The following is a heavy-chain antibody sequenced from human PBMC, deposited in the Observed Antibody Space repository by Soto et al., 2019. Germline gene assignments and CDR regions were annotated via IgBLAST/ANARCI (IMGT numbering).Heavy chain of an antibody. J-gene: IGHJ4*02. D-gene: IGHD5-18*01. CDR1: GCSISSGGYY. Sequence: SETLSLTCTVSGCSISSGGYYWSWIRQHPGKGLEWIGYIYYSGSTYYNPSLKSRVTISIDTSKNQFSLKLNSVTAADTAVYYCARDHYGSSYRYFDFWGQGTLVTVSS. CDR2: IYYSGST. CDR3: ARDHYGSSYRYFDF. V-gene: IGHV4-31*03.